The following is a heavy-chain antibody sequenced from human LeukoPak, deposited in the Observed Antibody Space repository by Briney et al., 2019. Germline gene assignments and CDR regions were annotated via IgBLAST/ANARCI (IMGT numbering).Heavy chain of an antibody. D-gene: IGHD2-15*01. J-gene: IGHJ6*03. Sequence: GGSLGLSCAASGFTFSSYAMHWVRQAPGKGLEWVAVISYDGSNKYYADSVKGRFTISRDNSKNTLYLQMNSLRAEDTAVYYCARVDRPGSGYCSGGSCSTKVYYYYYMDVWGKGTTVTVSS. V-gene: IGHV3-30*04. CDR1: GFTFSSYA. CDR2: ISYDGSNK. CDR3: ARVDRPGSGYCSGGSCSTKVYYYYYMDV.